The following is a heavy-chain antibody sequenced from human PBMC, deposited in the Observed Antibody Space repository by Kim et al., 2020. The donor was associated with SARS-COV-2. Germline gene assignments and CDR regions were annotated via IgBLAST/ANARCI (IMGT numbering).Heavy chain of an antibody. V-gene: IGHV4-4*02. J-gene: IGHJ6*02. CDR3: ARGGTAMEPYYYYGMDV. CDR2: IYHSGST. Sequence: SETLSLTCAVSGGSISSSNWWSWVRQPPGKGLEWIGEIYHSGSTNYNPSLKSRVTISVDKSKNQFSLKLSSVTAADTAVYYCARGGTAMEPYYYYGMDVWGQGTTVTVSS. CDR1: GGSISSSNW. D-gene: IGHD5-18*01.